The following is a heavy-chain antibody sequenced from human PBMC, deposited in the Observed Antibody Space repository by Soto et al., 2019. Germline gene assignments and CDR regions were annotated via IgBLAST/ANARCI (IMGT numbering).Heavy chain of an antibody. CDR3: ALALGPSTGLDY. CDR2: IFNSGTT. CDR1: GASTVSHYH. D-gene: IGHD6-19*01. J-gene: IGHJ4*02. Sequence: QVQLQESGPGLVKPSQTLSLTCSVSGASTVSHYHWTWIRQPPGKGLEWMGYIFNSGTTFYNPSLTSRLSISVVTSGNHSSLELRSVTAADPAVYYCALALGPSTGLDYWGQGTLVTVSS. V-gene: IGHV4-31*02.